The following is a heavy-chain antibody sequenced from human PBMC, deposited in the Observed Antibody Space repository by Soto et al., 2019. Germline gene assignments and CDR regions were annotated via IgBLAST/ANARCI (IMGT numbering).Heavy chain of an antibody. CDR1: GFKFDDND. V-gene: IGHV3-9*01. J-gene: IGHJ4*02. CDR2: ISWNSGTI. Sequence: EVELVESGGGLAQTGRSLRLSCATSGFKFDDNDMYWVRQAPGKGLEWVAGISWNSGTIGYADSVKGRFTISRDNAKNSLFLEMNSLRAEDTAVYYCARESEDLTSNFDYWGQGTLVTVSS. CDR3: ARESEDLTSNFDY.